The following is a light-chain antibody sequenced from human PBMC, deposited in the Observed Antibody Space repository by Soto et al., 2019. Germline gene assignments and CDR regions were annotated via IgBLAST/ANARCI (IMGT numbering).Light chain of an antibody. Sequence: EIVMTQSQATLSVSPGERATLSCRDSQSVSSNLAWYQQKPGQAPRLLIYGASTRATGIPARFSGSGSGTEFTLTISSLQSEDFAVYYCQQYNNWPRTFGQGTKVEIK. J-gene: IGKJ1*01. CDR2: GAS. CDR3: QQYNNWPRT. V-gene: IGKV3-15*01. CDR1: QSVSSN.